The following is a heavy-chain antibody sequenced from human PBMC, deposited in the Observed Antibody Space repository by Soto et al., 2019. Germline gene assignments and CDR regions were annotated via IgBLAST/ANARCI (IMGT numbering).Heavy chain of an antibody. D-gene: IGHD3-10*01. J-gene: IGHJ4*02. CDR2: ISDSSGRI. Sequence: EVQLLESGGGLVQPGGSLRLSCAASGFSFSTHAMSWVRQAPGKGLEWVSTISDSSGRIYYADSVKGRFTVSRDNSKNTLYLQMNSRRADDTAVYYCAKWAAGRNQADFACWGQGIPVTVSS. CDR3: AKWAAGRNQADFAC. CDR1: GFSFSTHA. V-gene: IGHV3-23*01.